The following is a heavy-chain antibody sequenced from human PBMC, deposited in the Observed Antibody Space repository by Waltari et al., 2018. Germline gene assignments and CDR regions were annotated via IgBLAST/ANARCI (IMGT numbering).Heavy chain of an antibody. D-gene: IGHD2-15*01. V-gene: IGHV4-38-2*01. CDR3: ARRSYYCSGGVCSDHYFDY. CDR1: GYSISSGYY. Sequence: QVQLQASGPGLVKPSETLSLTCAVSGYSISSGYYWGWIRQPPGKGLEYIGYISGSSGSTYYNPSLKSRVTISKDTSKNQFSLKLSSVTAADTAVYYCARRSYYCSGGVCSDHYFDYWGQGVLVTVSS. J-gene: IGHJ4*02. CDR2: ISGSSGST.